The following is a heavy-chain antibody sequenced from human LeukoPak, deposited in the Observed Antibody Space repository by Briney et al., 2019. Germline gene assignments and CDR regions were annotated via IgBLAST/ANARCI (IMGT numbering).Heavy chain of an antibody. D-gene: IGHD6-19*01. CDR3: ARDGGIAVAGTYYYGMDV. CDR1: GGSISSYY. Sequence: SETLSLTCTVSGGSISSYYWSWIRQPAGKGLEWIGRIYTSGSTNYNPSLKSRVTISVDTSKNQFSLKLSSVTAADTAVYYCARDGGIAVAGTYYYGMDVWGQGTTVTVSS. V-gene: IGHV4-4*07. J-gene: IGHJ6*02. CDR2: IYTSGST.